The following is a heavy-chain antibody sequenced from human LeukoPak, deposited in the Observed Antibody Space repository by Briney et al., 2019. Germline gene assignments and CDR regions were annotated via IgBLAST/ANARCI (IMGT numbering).Heavy chain of an antibody. J-gene: IGHJ5*02. D-gene: IGHD2-2*01. CDR3: ARVNIVVVPADLHWFDP. Sequence: PGGSLRLSCAASGFTFSDYYMSWIRQAPGKGLEWVSYISSSGSTIYYADSVKGRFTISRDNAKNSLYLQMNSLRAEDTAVYYCARVNIVVVPADLHWFDPWGQGTLVTVSS. CDR1: GFTFSDYY. V-gene: IGHV3-11*01. CDR2: ISSSGSTI.